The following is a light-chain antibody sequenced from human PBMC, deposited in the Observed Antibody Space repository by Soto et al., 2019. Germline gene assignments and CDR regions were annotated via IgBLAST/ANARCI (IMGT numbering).Light chain of an antibody. J-gene: IGLJ1*01. CDR3: ISFTTDSTSYV. CDR1: SSDVGLYNY. CDR2: EVS. V-gene: IGLV2-14*01. Sequence: QSALTPPASVSGSPGQSITISCPGTSSDVGLYNYVSWYQQHPGKAPKLMIFEVSNRPSGVSNRFSGSKSGNTASLTISGLQAEDEADYYCISFTTDSTSYVFGTGTKLTGL.